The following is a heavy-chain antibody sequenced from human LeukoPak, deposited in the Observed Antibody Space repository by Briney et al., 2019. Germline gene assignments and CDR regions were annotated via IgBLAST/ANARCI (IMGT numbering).Heavy chain of an antibody. CDR2: ISSSGSTI. D-gene: IGHD3-10*01. Sequence: GGSLRLSCAASGFTFSSYEMNWVRQAPGKGLEWVSYISSSGSTIHYADSVKGRFTISRDNAKNSLYLQMNSLRAEDTAVYYCARGGVLPNWFGPWGQGTLVTVSS. J-gene: IGHJ5*02. V-gene: IGHV3-48*03. CDR1: GFTFSSYE. CDR3: ARGGVLPNWFGP.